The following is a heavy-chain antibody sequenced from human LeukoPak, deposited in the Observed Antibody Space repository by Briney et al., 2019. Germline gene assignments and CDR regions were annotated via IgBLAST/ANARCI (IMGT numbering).Heavy chain of an antibody. CDR1: RGSITSSSYY. Sequence: PSETLSLTCTLSRGSITSSSYYWGWIRHPPGKGREWIGSIYFSGSTYYNPSLKCRVTMSVDTSKNQISLKLSSVTAADTAVYYCACYSSSLGPYYYYYVDVWGKGTTVTISS. CDR3: ACYSSSLGPYYYYYVDV. V-gene: IGHV4-39*01. J-gene: IGHJ6*03. CDR2: IYFSGST. D-gene: IGHD2-21*01.